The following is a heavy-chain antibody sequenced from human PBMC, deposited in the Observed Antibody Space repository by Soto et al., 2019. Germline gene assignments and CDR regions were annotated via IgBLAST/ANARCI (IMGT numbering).Heavy chain of an antibody. CDR3: ARNRRIGDHTSLDP. D-gene: IGHD1-26*01. Sequence: ASVKVSCKASGYTFTGYYMHWVRQAPGQGLEWMGWINPNSGGTNYAKKFQGRVTMTRDTSISTAYMELSRLRSDDTAVYYCARNRRIGDHTSLDPSGQGTLLTVA. J-gene: IGHJ5*02. V-gene: IGHV1-2*02. CDR2: INPNSGGT. CDR1: GYTFTGYY.